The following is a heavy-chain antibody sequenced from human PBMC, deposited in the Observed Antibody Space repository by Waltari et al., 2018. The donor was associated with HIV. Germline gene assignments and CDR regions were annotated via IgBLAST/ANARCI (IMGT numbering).Heavy chain of an antibody. J-gene: IGHJ5*02. V-gene: IGHV4-34*01. CDR2: INHSGRT. Sequence: QVQLQQWGAGLLKPSETLSLTCAVYGGSFSGYYWSWIRQPPGKGLEWIGEINHSGRTNYNPALKSRVTISVDTSKNQFSLKLSSVTAADTAVYYCARAFIVVVVAATHGSGFDPWGQGTLVTVSS. D-gene: IGHD2-15*01. CDR1: GGSFSGYY. CDR3: ARAFIVVVVAATHGSGFDP.